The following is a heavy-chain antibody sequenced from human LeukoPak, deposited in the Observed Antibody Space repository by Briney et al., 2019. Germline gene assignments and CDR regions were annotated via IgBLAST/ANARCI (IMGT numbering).Heavy chain of an antibody. CDR1: GGSISSSSYY. J-gene: IGHJ5*02. CDR2: IYYRGST. V-gene: IGHV4-39*07. D-gene: IGHD3-9*01. CDR3: ARDSYYDILTHWFDP. Sequence: SETLSLTCTVSGGSISSSSYYWGWIRQPPGKGLEWIGSIYYRGSTYYNPSLKSRVTISVDTSKNQCSLKLSSVTAADTAVYYCARDSYYDILTHWFDPWGQGTLVTVSS.